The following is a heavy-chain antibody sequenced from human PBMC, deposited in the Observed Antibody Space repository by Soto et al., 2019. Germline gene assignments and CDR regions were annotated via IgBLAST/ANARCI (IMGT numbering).Heavy chain of an antibody. CDR1: GSSISSSSYY. CDR3: ARHNGPLYVGYYYDMDV. CDR2: IYYSGYT. J-gene: IGHJ6*02. Sequence: PSETLSLTCTVSGSSISSSSYYWGWIRQPPGEGLEWIGSIYYSGYTYYNPSLKSRVTISVDTSKNQFSLKLSSVTAADTAVYYCARHNGPLYVGYYYDMDVWGQGTTVTVSS. D-gene: IGHD3-16*01. V-gene: IGHV4-39*01.